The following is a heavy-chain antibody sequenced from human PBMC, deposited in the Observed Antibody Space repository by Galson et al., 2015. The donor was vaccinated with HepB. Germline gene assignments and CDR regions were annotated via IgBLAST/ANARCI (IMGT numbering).Heavy chain of an antibody. J-gene: IGHJ4*02. Sequence: SEPLSLTCTVSGGSISSYYWSWIRQPPGKGLEWIGYIYYSGSTNYNPSLKSRVTISVDTSKNQFSLKLSSVTAADTAVYYCARLGRYWDGIAAAGRPHPLDYWGQGTLVTVSS. CDR2: IYYSGST. V-gene: IGHV4-59*08. CDR1: GGSISSYY. CDR3: ARLGRYWDGIAAAGRPHPLDY. D-gene: IGHD6-13*01.